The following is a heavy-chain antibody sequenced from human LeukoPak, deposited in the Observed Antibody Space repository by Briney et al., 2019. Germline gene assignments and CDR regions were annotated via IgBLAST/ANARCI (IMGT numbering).Heavy chain of an antibody. D-gene: IGHD5-12*01. V-gene: IGHV3-30*03. CDR3: ARGVSTRATPDY. CDR2: ISYDGSNK. Sequence: GGSLRLSCAASGFTFSSYWMSWVRQAPGKGLEWVAVISYDGSNKYYADSVKGRFTISRDNSKNTLYLQMNSLRAEDTAVYYRARGVSTRATPDYWGQGTLVTVSS. J-gene: IGHJ4*02. CDR1: GFTFSSYW.